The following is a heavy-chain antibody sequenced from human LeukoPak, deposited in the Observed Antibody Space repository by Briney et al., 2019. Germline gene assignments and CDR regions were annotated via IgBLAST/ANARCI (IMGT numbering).Heavy chain of an antibody. Sequence: GGSLRLSCAASGFTFSSYWMSWVRQAPGKGLEWVANIKQDGSEKYYVDSVKGRFTISRDNAKNSLYLQMNSLRAEDTAVYYCARRRVGAAAGTRGAFDIWGQGTMVTVSS. D-gene: IGHD6-13*01. CDR3: ARRRVGAAAGTRGAFDI. CDR2: IKQDGSEK. CDR1: GFTFSSYW. V-gene: IGHV3-7*01. J-gene: IGHJ3*02.